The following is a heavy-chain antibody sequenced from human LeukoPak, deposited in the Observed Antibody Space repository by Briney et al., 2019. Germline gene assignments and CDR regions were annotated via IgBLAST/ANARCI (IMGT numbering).Heavy chain of an antibody. J-gene: IGHJ5*02. CDR3: ARDAESSMGSGA. V-gene: IGHV1-2*02. D-gene: IGHD6-13*01. CDR1: GYTFTSYY. CDR2: ISTYNGNT. Sequence: ASVKVSCKASGYTFTSYYMHWVRQAPGQGLEWMGWISTYNGNTNYAQKFQGRVTMTRDTSISTAYMELSRLRSDDTAVYYCARDAESSMGSGAWGQGTLVTVSS.